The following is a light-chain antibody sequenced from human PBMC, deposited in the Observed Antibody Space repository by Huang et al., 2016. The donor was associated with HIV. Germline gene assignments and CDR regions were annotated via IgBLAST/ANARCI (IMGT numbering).Light chain of an antibody. J-gene: IGKJ5*01. CDR1: QRVTPN. CDR3: LQYSRWPPVT. V-gene: IGKV3D-15*01. Sequence: EMVMTQSPATLSASPGERATLSCRASQRVTPNLAWYQQKPGQGPRLLIYGASTRATGIPARFSGSGSGTEFTLTISSLQSEEFAVYYCLQYSRWPPVTFGQGTRLEI. CDR2: GAS.